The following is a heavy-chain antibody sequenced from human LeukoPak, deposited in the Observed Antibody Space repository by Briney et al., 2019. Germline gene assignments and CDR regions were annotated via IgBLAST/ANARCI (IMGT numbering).Heavy chain of an antibody. V-gene: IGHV4-34*01. D-gene: IGHD3-22*01. CDR3: AVRRYYYDSSGYYYVFDY. CDR2: INHSGST. J-gene: IGHJ4*02. Sequence: SETLSLTCAVYGGSFGGYYWSWIRQPPGKGLEWIGEINHSGSTNYNPSLKSRVTISVDTSKNQFSLKLSSVTAADTAVYYCAVRRYYYDSSGYYYVFDYWGQGTLVTVSS. CDR1: GGSFGGYY.